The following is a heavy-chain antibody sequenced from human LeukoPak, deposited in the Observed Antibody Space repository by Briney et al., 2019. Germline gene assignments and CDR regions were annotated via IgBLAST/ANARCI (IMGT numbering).Heavy chain of an antibody. CDR3: AKDRSKGGSSWITGYFDY. CDR2: ITTSSTYI. V-gene: IGHV3-21*01. D-gene: IGHD6-13*01. J-gene: IGHJ4*02. CDR1: GFTFSSYS. Sequence: GGSLRLSCAASGFTFSSYSMSWVRQAPGKGLEWVSSITTSSTYISYADSVKGRFTISRDNAKNSLYLQMNSLRAEDTAVYYCAKDRSKGGSSWITGYFDYWGQGTLVTVSS.